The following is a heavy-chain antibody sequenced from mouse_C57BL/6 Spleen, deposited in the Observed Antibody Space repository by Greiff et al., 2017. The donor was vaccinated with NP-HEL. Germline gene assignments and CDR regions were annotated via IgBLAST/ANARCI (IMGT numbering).Heavy chain of an antibody. CDR3: ARRGGYGKHYFDY. Sequence: EVQLQQSGPELVKPGASVKISCKASGYTFTDYYMNWVKQSPGKSLEWIGDINPNNGGTSYNQKFKGKATLTVDKSSSTAYMELRSLTSEDSAVYYCARRGGYGKHYFDYWGQGTTLTVSS. CDR2: INPNNGGT. CDR1: GYTFTDYY. D-gene: IGHD1-1*02. V-gene: IGHV1-26*01. J-gene: IGHJ2*01.